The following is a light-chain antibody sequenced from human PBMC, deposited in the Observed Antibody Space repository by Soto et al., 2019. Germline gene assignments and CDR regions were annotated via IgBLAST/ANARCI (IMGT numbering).Light chain of an antibody. Sequence: EIVLTQSPGTLSLSPGERATLSCRASQSVSSSSLAWYQQNPGQAPRLLIYGASSRATGIADRFSGSGSGTDFTLTISRLEPEDSAVYYCQQYGGSPTFGQGTKVEIK. CDR2: GAS. CDR1: QSVSSSS. CDR3: QQYGGSPT. J-gene: IGKJ1*01. V-gene: IGKV3-20*01.